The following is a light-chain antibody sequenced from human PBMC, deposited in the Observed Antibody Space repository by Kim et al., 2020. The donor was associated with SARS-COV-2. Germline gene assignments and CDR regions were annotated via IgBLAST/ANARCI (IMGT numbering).Light chain of an antibody. CDR2: SNS. CDR3: QVWDSTSDHVV. V-gene: IGLV3-21*04. Sequence: APGKPATITCGGNNIGSKSVQWYQQRSGQAPVLVIYSNSDRPSGIPEGFSGSNSGNTATLTISRVDAGDEADYYCQVWDSTSDHVVFGGGTQLTVL. J-gene: IGLJ2*01. CDR1: NIGSKS.